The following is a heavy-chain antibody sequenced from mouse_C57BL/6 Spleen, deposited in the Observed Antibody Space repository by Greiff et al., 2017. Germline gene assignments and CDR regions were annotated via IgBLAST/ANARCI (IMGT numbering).Heavy chain of an antibody. J-gene: IGHJ4*01. D-gene: IGHD4-1*01. CDR3: AKLGLDYYAMDC. CDR2: IWRGGST. V-gene: IGHV2-5*01. CDR1: GFSLTSYG. Sequence: VQLQQSGPGLVQPSQSLSITCTVSGFSLTSYGVHWVRQSPGKGLEWLGVIWRGGSTDYNAAFMSRLSITKDNSKSQVFFKINSVQADDTAIYYCAKLGLDYYAMDCWGQGTSVTVSS.